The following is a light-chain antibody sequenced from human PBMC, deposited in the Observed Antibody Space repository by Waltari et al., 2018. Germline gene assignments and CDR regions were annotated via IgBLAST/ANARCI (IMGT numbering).Light chain of an antibody. CDR2: DVS. CDR1: ATDLGGYNY. V-gene: IGLV2-14*01. CDR3: CSFTRSSTCV. J-gene: IGLJ3*02. Sequence: QSALTQPASVSGSPVQSITISCTGTATDLGGYNYVSWYQQRPGKAHNLIIVDVSSRPSAIPRRCSGSQFGNTASLTISGLQPEDEADYYCCSFTRSSTCVVGGGTKLTVL.